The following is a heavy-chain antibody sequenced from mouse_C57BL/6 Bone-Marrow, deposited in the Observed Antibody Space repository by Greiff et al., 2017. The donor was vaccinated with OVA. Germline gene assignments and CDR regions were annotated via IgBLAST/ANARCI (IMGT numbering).Heavy chain of an antibody. J-gene: IGHJ4*01. Sequence: QVQLKQPGAELVMPGASVKLSCKASGYSFTSYWMHWVKQRPGQGLEWIGEIDTSDSYTNYNQKFKGKSTLTVDKSSSTAYMQLSSLTSEDSAVYYCARRSYYAMDYWGQGTSVTVSS. CDR1: GYSFTSYW. CDR3: ARRSYYAMDY. V-gene: IGHV1-69*01. CDR2: IDTSDSYT.